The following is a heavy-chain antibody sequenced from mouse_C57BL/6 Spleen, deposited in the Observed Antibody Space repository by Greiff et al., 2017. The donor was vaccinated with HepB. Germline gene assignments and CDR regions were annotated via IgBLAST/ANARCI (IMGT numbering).Heavy chain of an antibody. Sequence: QVQLQQPGAELVKPGASVKLSCKASGYTFTSYWMQWVKQRPGQGLEWIGEIDPSDSYTNYNQKFKGKAPLTVDTSSSTAYMQLSSLTSEDSAVYYWARNFYDYDVSCYAMDYWGQGTSVTVSS. J-gene: IGHJ4*01. CDR1: GYTFTSYW. D-gene: IGHD2-4*01. CDR2: IDPSDSYT. V-gene: IGHV1-50*01. CDR3: ARNFYDYDVSCYAMDY.